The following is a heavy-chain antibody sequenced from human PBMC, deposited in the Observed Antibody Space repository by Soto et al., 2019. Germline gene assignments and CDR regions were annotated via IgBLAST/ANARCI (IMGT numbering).Heavy chain of an antibody. Sequence: VKVSCKASGGTFSSYAISWVRQAPGQGLEWMGGIIPIFGTANYAQKFQGRVTITADKSTSTAYMELSSLRSEDTAVYYCARVGYGGNSGAFDIWGQGTMVTVSS. V-gene: IGHV1-69*13. CDR2: IIPIFGTA. CDR1: GGTFSSYA. D-gene: IGHD2-21*02. J-gene: IGHJ3*02. CDR3: ARVGYGGNSGAFDI.